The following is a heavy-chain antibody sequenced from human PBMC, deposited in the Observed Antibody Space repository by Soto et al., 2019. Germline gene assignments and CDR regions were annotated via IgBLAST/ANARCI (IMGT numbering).Heavy chain of an antibody. CDR2: ISGSGGST. V-gene: IGHV3-23*01. D-gene: IGHD3-3*01. Sequence: EVQLLESGGGLVQPGGSLRLSCAASGFTFSSYAMIWVRQAPGKGLEWVSAISGSGGSTYYADSVKGRFTISRDNSKNTLYLQMNSLRADDTAVYYCAKDLARDVWIGYYYYYYYMDVWGKGTAVTVSS. J-gene: IGHJ6*03. CDR1: GFTFSSYA. CDR3: AKDLARDVWIGYYYYYYYMDV.